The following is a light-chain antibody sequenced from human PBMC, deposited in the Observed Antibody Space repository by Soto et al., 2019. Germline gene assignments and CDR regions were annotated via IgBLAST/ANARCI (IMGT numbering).Light chain of an antibody. CDR1: GSNIGGNT. CDR2: SHN. CDR3: AAWDDSLNGPV. J-gene: IGLJ2*01. Sequence: QPVLTQPPSASGTPGQRVTISCSGSGSNIGGNTVNWYQQLPGTAPKLLIYSHNQRPSGVPDRFSGSKSGTSASLAISGLQSEDEADYYCAAWDDSLNGPVFGGGTKLTVL. V-gene: IGLV1-44*01.